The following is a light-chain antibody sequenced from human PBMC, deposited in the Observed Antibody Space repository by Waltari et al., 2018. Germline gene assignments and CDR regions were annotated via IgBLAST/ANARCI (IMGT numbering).Light chain of an antibody. J-gene: IGKJ3*01. CDR3: MQALQTPFT. V-gene: IGKV2-28*01. CDR2: LGS. CDR1: QSLLHSNGYNY. Sequence: DIVMTQSPLSLPVTPGEPASIPCRSSQSLLHSNGYNYLDWYLQKPGQSPQLLIYLGSKRASGGPDRFSGSGSGTDFTLKISRVEAEDVGVYYCMQALQTPFTFGPGTKVDIK.